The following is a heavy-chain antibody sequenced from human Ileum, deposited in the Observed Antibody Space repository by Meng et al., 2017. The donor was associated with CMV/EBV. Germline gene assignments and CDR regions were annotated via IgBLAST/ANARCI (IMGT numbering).Heavy chain of an antibody. J-gene: IGHJ6*02. CDR1: GYIFSDYY. V-gene: IGHV1-2*02. Sequence: VSVTVSCKASGYIFSDYYVHYIRQAPGQGLEWMGWIKGSSDGTNFAQKFQGRVTMPRDTSINTAYMELTRLRSDDTAVYYCARILSNTDYYGMDVWGQGTTVTVSS. D-gene: IGHD2-2*02. CDR3: ARILSNTDYYGMDV. CDR2: IKGSSDGT.